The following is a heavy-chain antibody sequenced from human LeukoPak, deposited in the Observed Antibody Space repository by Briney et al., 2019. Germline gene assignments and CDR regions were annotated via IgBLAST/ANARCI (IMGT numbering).Heavy chain of an antibody. Sequence: PGGSLRLSCAASGFTFSSYSMNWVRQAPGKGLEWVSYISSSSSTIYYADSVKGRFTISRDSAQNSLYLQMNSLRAEGTAVYYCASECIAAPWSVDYWGQGTPVTVSS. J-gene: IGHJ4*02. D-gene: IGHD6-25*01. CDR2: ISSSSSTI. CDR1: GFTFSSYS. CDR3: ASECIAAPWSVDY. V-gene: IGHV3-48*04.